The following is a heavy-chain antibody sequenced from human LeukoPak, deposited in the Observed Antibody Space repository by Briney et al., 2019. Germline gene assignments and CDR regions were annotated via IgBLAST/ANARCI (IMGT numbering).Heavy chain of an antibody. V-gene: IGHV3-74*01. D-gene: IGHD3-22*01. Sequence: AGGSLRLSCAASGFTFSSYWMHWVRQAPGKGLVWVSRIKSDGGTNYADSVKGRFTISRDNAKNTVSLQMNSLRAEDTGVYYCARAPSEIGGYYPEYFRHWGQGTLVTASS. CDR2: IKSDGGT. CDR1: GFTFSSYW. J-gene: IGHJ1*01. CDR3: ARAPSEIGGYYPEYFRH.